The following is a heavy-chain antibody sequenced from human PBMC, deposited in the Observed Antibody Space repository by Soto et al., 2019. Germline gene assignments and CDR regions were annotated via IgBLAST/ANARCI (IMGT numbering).Heavy chain of an antibody. CDR2: IIPIFGTA. CDR3: ADYYYGMDV. CDR1: GGTFSSYA. J-gene: IGHJ6*02. V-gene: IGHV1-69*13. Sequence: GASVKVSCKASGGTFSSYAISWVRQAPGQGLEWMGGIIPIFGTANYAQKFQGRVTIAADESTSTAYMELSSLRSGDTAVYYCADYYYGMDVWGQGTTVTVSS.